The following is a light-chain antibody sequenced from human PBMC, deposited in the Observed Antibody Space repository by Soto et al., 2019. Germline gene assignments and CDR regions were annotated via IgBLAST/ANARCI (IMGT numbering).Light chain of an antibody. J-gene: IGKJ4*01. CDR1: QSVSSSY. CDR2: GAS. CDR3: QQCGSSPLT. V-gene: IGKV3-20*01. Sequence: EIVLTQSPGTLSLSPGERAPLSCRASQSVSSSYLAWYQQKPGQAPRLLIYGASSRATGIPDRFSGSGSGTDVTLTISRLEPEDFAVYNCQQCGSSPLTFGGGTKVEIK.